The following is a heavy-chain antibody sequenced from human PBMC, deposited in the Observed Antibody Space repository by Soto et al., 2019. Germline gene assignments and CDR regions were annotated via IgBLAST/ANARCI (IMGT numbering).Heavy chain of an antibody. J-gene: IGHJ4*02. CDR3: AKDHLSPGSGIVVVPAVRTFGY. Sequence: PAGCMEISRASSRVTFSNYAIMWVRQDPVKGLDRVSAIRGSGGSTYYADSVKGRFTISRDNSKNTLYLQMNSLRAEDTAVYYCAKDHLSPGSGIVVVPAVRTFGYWGQGTLVTVSS. D-gene: IGHD2-2*01. V-gene: IGHV3-23*01. CDR1: RVTFSNYA. CDR2: IRGSGGST.